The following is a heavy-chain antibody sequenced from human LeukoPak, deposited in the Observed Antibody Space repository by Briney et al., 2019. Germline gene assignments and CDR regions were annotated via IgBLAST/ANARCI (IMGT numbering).Heavy chain of an antibody. D-gene: IGHD3-22*01. CDR1: GYTFTSYD. V-gene: IGHV1-8*01. CDR2: MNPNSGNT. J-gene: IGHJ6*03. CDR3: ARGDTYYYGSSGYYSAAMDV. Sequence: ASVKVSCKASGYTFTSYDINWVRQATGQGLEWMGWMNPNSGNTGYAQRFQGRVTMTRNTSISTAYMELSSLRSEDTAVYYCARGDTYYYGSSGYYSAAMDVWGKGTTVTVSS.